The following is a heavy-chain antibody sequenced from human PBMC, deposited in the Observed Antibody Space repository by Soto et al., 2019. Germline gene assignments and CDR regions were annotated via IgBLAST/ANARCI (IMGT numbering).Heavy chain of an antibody. J-gene: IGHJ3*02. V-gene: IGHV4-59*01. CDR2: IYYSGST. Sequence: QVQLQESGPGLVKPSETLSLTCTVSGGSISSYYWSWIRQPPGKGLEWIGYIYYSGSTNYNPSLKSRVTISVDTSKNQFSLKLSSVTAADTAVYYCAGGYCSGGSCYPQKAFDIWGQGTMVTVSS. D-gene: IGHD2-15*01. CDR1: GGSISSYY. CDR3: AGGYCSGGSCYPQKAFDI.